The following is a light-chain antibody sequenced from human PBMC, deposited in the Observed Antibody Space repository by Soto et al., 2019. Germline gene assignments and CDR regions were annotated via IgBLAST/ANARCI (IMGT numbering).Light chain of an antibody. CDR2: GAS. CDR1: QSVSNN. CDR3: QQYKNWPPLT. Sequence: DIVLTQSPGTLSLSPGERATLSCRASQSVSNNYLAWYQQKPGQAPRLLIHGASNRATGIPDRFSGSGSGTEFTLTITSLQSEDFAVYYCQQYKNWPPLTFGGGTKVDI. J-gene: IGKJ4*01. V-gene: IGKV3D-15*01.